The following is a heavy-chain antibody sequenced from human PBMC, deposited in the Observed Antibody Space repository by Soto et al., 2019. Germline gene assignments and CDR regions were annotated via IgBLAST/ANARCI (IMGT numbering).Heavy chain of an antibody. CDR1: GGSIRSSIYY. CDR3: ARQHYYDSSGYYTWN. J-gene: IGHJ4*02. Sequence: PSETLSLPCSVSGGSIRSSIYYWGLNRQPPGKGLEWIATVHYGGSTYYTPSLKNRVTISADTSNNQFSLRLNSVTAADTAVYYCARQHYYDSSGYYTWNWGQGTLVTSPQ. CDR2: VHYGGST. V-gene: IGHV4-39*01. D-gene: IGHD3-22*01.